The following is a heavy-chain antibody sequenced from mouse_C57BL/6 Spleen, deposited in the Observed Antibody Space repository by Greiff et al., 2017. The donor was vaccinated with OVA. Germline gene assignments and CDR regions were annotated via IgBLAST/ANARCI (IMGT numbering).Heavy chain of an antibody. CDR2: ISNGGGST. CDR3: ARRDYSNSFAY. J-gene: IGHJ3*01. D-gene: IGHD2-5*01. Sequence: EVQGVESGGGLVQPGGSLKLSCAASGFTFSDYYMYWVRQTPEKRLEWVAYISNGGGSTYYPDTVKSRFTISRDNAKNTLYLQMSRLKSEDTAMYYCARRDYSNSFAYWGQGTLVTVSA. CDR1: GFTFSDYY. V-gene: IGHV5-12*01.